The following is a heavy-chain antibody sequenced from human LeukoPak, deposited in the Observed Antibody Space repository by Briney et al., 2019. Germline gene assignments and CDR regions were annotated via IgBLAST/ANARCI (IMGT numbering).Heavy chain of an antibody. V-gene: IGHV3-7*03. Sequence: GGSLRLSCAASGFIFTNYFMSWVRQAPGKGLEWVASIKHDGSEKYYVDSVRGRFTISRDNTMNSLYLQMSSLRAEDTAVYYCAKVYYGSGSYRLDYWGQGTLVTVSS. CDR2: IKHDGSEK. CDR3: AKVYYGSGSYRLDY. D-gene: IGHD3-10*01. J-gene: IGHJ4*02. CDR1: GFIFTNYF.